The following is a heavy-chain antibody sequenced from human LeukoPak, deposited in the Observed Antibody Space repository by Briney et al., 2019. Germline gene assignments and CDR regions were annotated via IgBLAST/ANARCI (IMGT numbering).Heavy chain of an antibody. CDR1: GFTFSSYE. J-gene: IGHJ6*04. D-gene: IGHD3-10*02. CDR3: AELGITMIGGV. Sequence: PGGSLRLSCAASGFTFSSYEMNWVRQAPGKGLEWVSYISSSGRTIYYADSVKGGCTISRDNAKNSLYLQMNRLRAEDTAVYYCAELGITMIGGVWGKGTTVTTSS. CDR2: ISSSGRTI. V-gene: IGHV3-48*03.